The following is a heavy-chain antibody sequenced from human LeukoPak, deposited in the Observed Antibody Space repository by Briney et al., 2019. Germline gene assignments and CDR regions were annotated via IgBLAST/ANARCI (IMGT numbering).Heavy chain of an antibody. CDR1: GFTFSSYS. J-gene: IGHJ4*02. Sequence: GGSLRLSCAASGFTFSSYSMNWVRQAPGKGLEWASSISSSSSYIYYADSVKGRFTISRDNAKNSLYLQMNSLRAEDTAVYYCARSLGGIIVDSDYWGQGTLVTVSS. CDR3: ARSLGGIIVDSDY. D-gene: IGHD3-16*02. CDR2: ISSSSSYI. V-gene: IGHV3-21*01.